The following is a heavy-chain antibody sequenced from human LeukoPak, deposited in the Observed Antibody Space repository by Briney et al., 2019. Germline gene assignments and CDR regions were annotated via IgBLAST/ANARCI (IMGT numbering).Heavy chain of an antibody. V-gene: IGHV4-38-2*02. CDR2: IYDSGST. CDR3: ARDYGDYSNWFDP. Sequence: SVNLSLNCTVSGYSISSGYYWGWIRQPPGKGLEWIGSIYDSGSTYYNPSLKSRVTISVDTSKNQFSLKLSSVTAADTAVYYCARDYGDYSNWFDPWGQGTLVTVSS. J-gene: IGHJ5*02. CDR1: GYSISSGYY. D-gene: IGHD4-17*01.